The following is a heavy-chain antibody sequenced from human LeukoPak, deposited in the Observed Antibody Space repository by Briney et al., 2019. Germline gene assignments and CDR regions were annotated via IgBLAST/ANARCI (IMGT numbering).Heavy chain of an antibody. D-gene: IGHD1-26*01. Sequence: ASVKVSCKASGYTFTSHGISWVRQAPGQGLEWMGWISAYNGNTNYAQKFQGRVTITVDESTSTAYMELSSLRSEDTAVYYCARDLWEYYYGMDVWGQGTTVTVSS. V-gene: IGHV1-18*01. CDR2: ISAYNGNT. CDR3: ARDLWEYYYGMDV. J-gene: IGHJ6*02. CDR1: GYTFTSHG.